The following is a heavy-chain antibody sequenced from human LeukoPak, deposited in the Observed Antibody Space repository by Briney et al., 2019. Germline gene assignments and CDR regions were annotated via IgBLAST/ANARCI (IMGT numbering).Heavy chain of an antibody. V-gene: IGHV1-18*01. D-gene: IGHD2-2*01. Sequence: GASVKVSCKASGYTFSSYGISWVRQAPGQGLEWMGWISANNGNTNYAQKLQGRVTITTDTSTSTAYMELRSLTSDDTAVYYCARDCSSTSCYLGRSRNAFDIWGQGTMVTVSS. J-gene: IGHJ3*02. CDR1: GYTFSSYG. CDR3: ARDCSSTSCYLGRSRNAFDI. CDR2: ISANNGNT.